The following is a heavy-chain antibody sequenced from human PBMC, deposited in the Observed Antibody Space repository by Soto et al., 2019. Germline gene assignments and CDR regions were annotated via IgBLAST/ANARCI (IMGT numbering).Heavy chain of an antibody. J-gene: IGHJ6*02. CDR1: GYTFTSYY. CDR2: INPSGGST. D-gene: IGHD2-15*01. Sequence: ASVKVSCKASGYTFTSYYMHWVRQAPGQGLEWMGIINPSGGSTSYAQKFQGRVTMTRDTSTSTVYMELSSLRSEDTAVYYCARAVGCSGGSCYRGMDVWGQGTTVTV. CDR3: ARAVGCSGGSCYRGMDV. V-gene: IGHV1-46*01.